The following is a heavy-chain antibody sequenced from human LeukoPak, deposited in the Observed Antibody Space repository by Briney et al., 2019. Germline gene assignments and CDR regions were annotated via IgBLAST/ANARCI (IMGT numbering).Heavy chain of an antibody. CDR3: ARDLGYCSSTSCLRTFYFDY. Sequence: GGSLRLSCAASGFTFSSYSMNWVRQAPGKGLEWVSSISSSSSYIYYADSVKGRFTISRDNAKNSLYLQMNSLRAEDTAVYYCARDLGYCSSTSCLRTFYFDYWGQGTLVTVSS. CDR2: ISSSSSYI. D-gene: IGHD2-2*01. V-gene: IGHV3-21*01. CDR1: GFTFSSYS. J-gene: IGHJ4*02.